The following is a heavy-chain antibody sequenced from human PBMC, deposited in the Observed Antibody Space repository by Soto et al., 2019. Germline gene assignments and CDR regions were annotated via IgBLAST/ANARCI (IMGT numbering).Heavy chain of an antibody. CDR1: GGTFSSYA. V-gene: IGHV1-69*13. CDR2: IIPIFGTA. CDR3: ARAEGITMVRGVITADYYYYYGMDV. D-gene: IGHD3-10*01. J-gene: IGHJ6*02. Sequence: SVKVSCKASGGTFSSYAISWVRQAPGQGLEWMGGIIPIFGTANYAQKFQGRVTITADESTSTAYMELSSLRSEDTAVYYCARAEGITMVRGVITADYYYYYGMDVWGQGTTVTVSS.